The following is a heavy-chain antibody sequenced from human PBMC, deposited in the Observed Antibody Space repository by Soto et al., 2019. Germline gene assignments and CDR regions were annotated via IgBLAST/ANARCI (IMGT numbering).Heavy chain of an antibody. CDR1: GGSISSSSYY. J-gene: IGHJ4*02. Sequence: QLQLQESGPGLVKPSETLSLTCTVSGGSISSSSYYWGWIRQPPGKGLEWIGSIYYSGSTYYNPSLNGRVTISVDTSKNQFSLKLSSVTAADTTVYYCARQLSGFISFDYWGQGTLVTVSS. CDR3: ARQLSGFISFDY. V-gene: IGHV4-39*01. CDR2: IYYSGST. D-gene: IGHD5-12*01.